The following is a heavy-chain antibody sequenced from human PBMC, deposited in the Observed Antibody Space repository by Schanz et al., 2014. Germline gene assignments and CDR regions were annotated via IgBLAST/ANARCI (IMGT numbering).Heavy chain of an antibody. CDR3: AKWGSLSGHRARYYGMDV. J-gene: IGHJ6*02. D-gene: IGHD3-16*01. CDR1: GGSISSGGYY. Sequence: QVQLQESGPGLVKPSQTLSLTCTVSGGSISSGGYYWSWIRQHPGKGLEWIGDISYSGTTYYNPSPKRRVTKSVSPSKTQFPLKLSSVTAADTAVYYCAKWGSLSGHRARYYGMDVWGQGTTVTVSS. CDR2: ISYSGTT. V-gene: IGHV4-31*03.